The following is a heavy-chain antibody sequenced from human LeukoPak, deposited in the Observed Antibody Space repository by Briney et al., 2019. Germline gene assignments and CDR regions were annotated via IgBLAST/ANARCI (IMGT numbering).Heavy chain of an antibody. V-gene: IGHV1-2*02. J-gene: IGHJ5*02. CDR2: INPNSGER. Sequence: ASVKVSCRASGYTFTNYNVHWVRQAPGQGLEWMAWINPNSGERNYAQKFQDRVTVTRDTSISTAYMELSSLKFDDTAVYFCATGSGSSWFDPWGQGTLVTVSS. CDR1: GYTFTNYN. CDR3: ATGSGSSWFDP. D-gene: IGHD3-10*01.